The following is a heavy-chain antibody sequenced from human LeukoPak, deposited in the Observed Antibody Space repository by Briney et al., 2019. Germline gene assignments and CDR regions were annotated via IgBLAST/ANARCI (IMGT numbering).Heavy chain of an antibody. J-gene: IGHJ4*02. V-gene: IGHV3-74*01. CDR2: INSDGSST. D-gene: IGHD1-26*01. Sequence: GGSLRLSCAASGFTFSSYWMHWVRQAPGKGLVWVSRINSDGSSTSYADSVKGRFTVSRDNAKNSLYLQMNSLRAEDTAVYYCACFPLQGGSYEVVYWGQGTLVTVSS. CDR3: ACFPLQGGSYEVVY. CDR1: GFTFSSYW.